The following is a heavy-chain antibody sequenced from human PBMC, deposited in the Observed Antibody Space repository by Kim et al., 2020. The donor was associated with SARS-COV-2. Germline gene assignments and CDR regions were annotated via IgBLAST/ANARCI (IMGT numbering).Heavy chain of an antibody. CDR1: GGSLIGYY. CDR2: VTHGGST. Sequence: SETLSLTCSVSGGSLIGYYWAWIRQTPGKGLEWIGEVTHGGSTNSSPSLKDRASISADMSKRQFSLKLASVTAADTAVYLCARAVDSTGFYHWGQGTLVTVS. J-gene: IGHJ4*02. D-gene: IGHD2-8*02. V-gene: IGHV4-34*01. CDR3: ARAVDSTGFYH.